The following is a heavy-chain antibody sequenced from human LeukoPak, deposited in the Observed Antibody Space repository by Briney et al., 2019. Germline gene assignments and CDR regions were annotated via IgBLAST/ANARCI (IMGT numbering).Heavy chain of an antibody. Sequence: PGGSLRLSCAASGFTFSTYWMNWIRQPPGKGLEWVANINPAGDKDAHVDSVKGRFTISRDNAKNSLYLQMNNLRAEDTAMYYCAGWGRSSNYWGQGIVVTVSS. CDR2: INPAGDKD. CDR3: AGWGRSSNY. J-gene: IGHJ4*02. D-gene: IGHD7-27*01. V-gene: IGHV3-7*01. CDR1: GFTFSTYW.